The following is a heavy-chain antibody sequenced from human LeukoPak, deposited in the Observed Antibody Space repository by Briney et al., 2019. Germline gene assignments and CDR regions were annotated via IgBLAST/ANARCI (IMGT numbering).Heavy chain of an antibody. CDR1: GGSISSYY. V-gene: IGHV4-59*01. Sequence: PSETLSLTCTVPGGSISSYYWSWIRQPPGEGLEWIGYIYYSGSTNYNPSLKSRVAISVDTCKNQFCLKLSSVPAADTAVYYCERGPTVDTAMDRYYYYGMDDWGQGTTVTVSS. CDR3: ERGPTVDTAMDRYYYYGMDD. J-gene: IGHJ6*02. CDR2: IYYSGST. D-gene: IGHD5-18*01.